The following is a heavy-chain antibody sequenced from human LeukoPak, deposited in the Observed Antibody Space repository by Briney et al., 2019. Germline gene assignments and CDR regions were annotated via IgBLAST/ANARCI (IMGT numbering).Heavy chain of an antibody. CDR3: TRGGSVVDY. D-gene: IGHD3-10*01. Sequence: GGSLRLSCAASGFTFSGSAMHWVRQASGKGLEWVGRIRSKANSYATAYAASVKGRFTISRDDSKNTAYLQMNSLKTEDTAVYYCTRGGSVVDYWGQGTLVTVSS. V-gene: IGHV3-73*01. CDR1: GFTFSGSA. CDR2: IRSKANSYAT. J-gene: IGHJ4*02.